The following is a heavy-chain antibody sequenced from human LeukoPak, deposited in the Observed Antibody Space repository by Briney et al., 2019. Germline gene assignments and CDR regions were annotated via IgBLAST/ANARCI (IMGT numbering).Heavy chain of an antibody. CDR3: ATLFYYYGSGSSFDY. CDR1: GYTFTSYG. V-gene: IGHV1-18*01. Sequence: ASVKVSCKASGYTFTSYGISWVRQAPGQGLEWMGWISAYNGNTNYAQKLQGRVTMTTDTSTSTAYMELRSLRSDNTAVYYCATLFYYYGSGSSFDYWGQGTLVTVSS. J-gene: IGHJ4*02. D-gene: IGHD3-10*01. CDR2: ISAYNGNT.